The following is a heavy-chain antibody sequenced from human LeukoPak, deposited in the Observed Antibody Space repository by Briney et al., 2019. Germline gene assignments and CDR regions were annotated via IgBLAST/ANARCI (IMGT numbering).Heavy chain of an antibody. D-gene: IGHD4-17*01. CDR1: GFTFSSYA. CDR3: AKDRTVTTSGHGDY. V-gene: IGHV3-30*18. Sequence: GGSLRLSCAASGFTFSSYAMSWVRQAPGKGLEWVAVISYDGSNKYYADSVKGRFTISRDNSKNTLYLQMNSLRAEDTAVYYCAKDRTVTTSGHGDYWGQGTLVTVSS. CDR2: ISYDGSNK. J-gene: IGHJ4*02.